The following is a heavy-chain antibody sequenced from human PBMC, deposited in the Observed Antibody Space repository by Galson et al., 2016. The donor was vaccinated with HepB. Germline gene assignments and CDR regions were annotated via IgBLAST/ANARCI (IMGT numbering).Heavy chain of an antibody. J-gene: IGHJ4*02. D-gene: IGHD3-9*01. Sequence: SVKVSCKASGYSVTNYYVHWVRQAPGQGLDWMGVINPSGDCTTYAQKFQGRVTMTRDTSTSTILMELSGLRSEDTAVYYCATGDDYISFDYWGQGTLVTVSS. V-gene: IGHV1-46*01. CDR3: ATGDDYISFDY. CDR1: GYSVTNYY. CDR2: INPSGDCT.